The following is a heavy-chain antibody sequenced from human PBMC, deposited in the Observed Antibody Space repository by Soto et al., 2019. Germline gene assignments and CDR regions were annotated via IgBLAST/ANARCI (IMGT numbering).Heavy chain of an antibody. CDR1: GYTFTSYG. CDR3: ARDFPLGDFWSGYYDSNWFDP. J-gene: IGHJ5*02. D-gene: IGHD3-3*01. V-gene: IGHV1-18*01. Sequence: ASVKVSCKASGYTFTSYGISWVRQAPGQGLEWMGWISAYNGNTNYAQKLQGRVNMTTDTSTSTAYMELRSLRSDDTAVYYCARDFPLGDFWSGYYDSNWFDPWGQGTPVTVSS. CDR2: ISAYNGNT.